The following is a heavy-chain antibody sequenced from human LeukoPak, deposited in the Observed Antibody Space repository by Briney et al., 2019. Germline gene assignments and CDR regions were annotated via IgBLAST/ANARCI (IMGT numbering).Heavy chain of an antibody. J-gene: IGHJ6*02. V-gene: IGHV3-53*01. CDR1: GFTVSSNY. CDR3: ARVNQDYYGMDV. CDR2: IYSGGST. Sequence: GGSLRLSCAASGFTVSSNYMSWVRQAPGKGLEWVSVIYSGGSTYYADSVKGRFTISRDNSKNTLYLQMNSLRAEDTAVYYCARVNQDYYGMDVWGQGTTVTVSS. D-gene: IGHD1-14*01.